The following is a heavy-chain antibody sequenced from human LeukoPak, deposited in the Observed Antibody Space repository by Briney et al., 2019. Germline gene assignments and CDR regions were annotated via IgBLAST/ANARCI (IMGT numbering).Heavy chain of an antibody. V-gene: IGHV4-61*02. Sequence: PSETLSLTCTVSGGSISSGNYYWSWIRQPAGKGLEWIGRIYTSGSTNYNPSLKSRVSISVDTSKKQFSLKLSSVTAADTAVYYCARETWSCSSASCSTTSDAFDIWGQGTMVTVSS. CDR2: IYTSGST. CDR1: GGSISSGNYY. CDR3: ARETWSCSSASCSTTSDAFDI. D-gene: IGHD2-2*01. J-gene: IGHJ3*02.